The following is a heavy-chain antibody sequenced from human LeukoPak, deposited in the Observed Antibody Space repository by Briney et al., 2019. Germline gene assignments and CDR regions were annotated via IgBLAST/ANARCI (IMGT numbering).Heavy chain of an antibody. J-gene: IGHJ4*02. D-gene: IGHD3-22*01. V-gene: IGHV1-69*13. Sequence: GASVKVSCKASGGTSSSYVISWVRQAPGQGLEWMGGIIPIFGTANYAQKFQGRVTITADESTSTAYMELSSLRSEDTAVYYCARDFYDSSGYYSDYWGQGTLVTVSS. CDR1: GGTSSSYV. CDR2: IIPIFGTA. CDR3: ARDFYDSSGYYSDY.